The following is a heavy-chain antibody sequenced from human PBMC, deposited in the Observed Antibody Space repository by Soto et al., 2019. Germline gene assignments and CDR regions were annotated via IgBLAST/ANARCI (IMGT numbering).Heavy chain of an antibody. J-gene: IGHJ6*02. CDR3: ARDNVVGATGYYYGMDV. Sequence: TLPLTKTVACGSSINGGYYRSLIRQHPGKGLEWIGYIYYSGSTYYNPSLKSRVTISVDTSKNQFSLKLSSVTAADTAVYYCARDNVVGATGYYYGMDVWGQGTTVTVSS. D-gene: IGHD1-26*01. CDR1: CGSSINGGYY. V-gene: IGHV4-31*02. CDR2: IYYSGST.